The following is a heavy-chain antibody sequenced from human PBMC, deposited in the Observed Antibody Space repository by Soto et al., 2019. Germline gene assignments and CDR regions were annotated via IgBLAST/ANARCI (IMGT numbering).Heavy chain of an antibody. V-gene: IGHV3-30-3*01. J-gene: IGHJ4*02. CDR3: ARGPIGDAAMVTNYFDY. D-gene: IGHD5-18*01. CDR2: LSYDGNNI. CDR1: GFTFSNYA. Sequence: SLRLSCAASGFTFSNYAIHWVRQAPGKGLEWVAVLSYDGNNIHYADSVRGRFTVSRDNSKNTLFLQMNRLTAEDTALYYCARGPIGDAAMVTNYFDYWGQGTQVTVSS.